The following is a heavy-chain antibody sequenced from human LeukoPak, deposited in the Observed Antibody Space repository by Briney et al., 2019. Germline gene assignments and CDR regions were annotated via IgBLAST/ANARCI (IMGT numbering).Heavy chain of an antibody. CDR3: ARVYSSGWSY. CDR2: ISSSGSTI. V-gene: IGHV3-48*03. CDR1: GFIFSAYE. Sequence: GGSLRLSCAAPGFIFSAYEMNWVRQAPGKGLEWVSYISSSGSTIYYTDSVKGRFTISRDNAKKSLYLQMNSLRAEDTAVYYCARVYSSGWSYWGQGTLVTVSS. J-gene: IGHJ4*02. D-gene: IGHD6-19*01.